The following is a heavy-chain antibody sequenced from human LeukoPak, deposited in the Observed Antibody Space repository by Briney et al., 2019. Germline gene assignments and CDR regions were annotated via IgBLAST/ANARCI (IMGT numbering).Heavy chain of an antibody. D-gene: IGHD3-10*01. J-gene: IGHJ4*02. CDR3: ARVASILLWFGEPLRFFDY. CDR2: IYYSGST. V-gene: IGHV4-39*07. CDR1: GGSISSSSYY. Sequence: PSETLSLTCTVSGGSISSSSYYWGWIRQPPGKGLEWIGSIYYSGSTYYNPSLKSRVTISVDTSKNQFSLKLSSVTAADTAVYYCARVASILLWFGEPLRFFDYWGQGTLVTVSS.